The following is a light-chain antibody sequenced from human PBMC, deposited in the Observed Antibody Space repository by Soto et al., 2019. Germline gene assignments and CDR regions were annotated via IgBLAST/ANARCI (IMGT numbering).Light chain of an antibody. J-gene: IGLJ3*02. CDR2: DVT. CDR1: SSDVGVYDY. V-gene: IGLV2-14*03. Sequence: QSALTQPASVSGSPGQSITISCTGTSSDVGVYDYVSWYRQHPGKAPKLIIHDVTNRPSGVSSRFSGSKSGNTASLTISGLQPEDEADYYCSSYTTSGPLPWVFGGGTKLTVL. CDR3: SSYTTSGPLPWV.